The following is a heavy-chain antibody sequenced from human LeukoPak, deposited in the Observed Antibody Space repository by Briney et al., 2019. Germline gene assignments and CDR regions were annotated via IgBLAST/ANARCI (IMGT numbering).Heavy chain of an antibody. J-gene: IGHJ4*02. V-gene: IGHV3-11*04. Sequence: GGSLRLSCAASGFTFSDYYMSWIRQAPGKGLEWVSYISSSGSTIYYADSVKGRFTISRDNAKNSPYLQMNSLRAEDTAVYYCARGRALRFLEWLFLYYWGQGTLVTVSS. D-gene: IGHD3-3*01. CDR3: ARGRALRFLEWLFLYY. CDR1: GFTFSDYY. CDR2: ISSSGSTI.